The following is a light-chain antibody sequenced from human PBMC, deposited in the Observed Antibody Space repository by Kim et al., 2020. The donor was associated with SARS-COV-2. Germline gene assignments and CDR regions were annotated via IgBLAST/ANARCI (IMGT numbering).Light chain of an antibody. Sequence: VALGPAIRITSPGRHPRNFFCSWYQQKPGPAPILVIYGKNNRPSGIPDRFSGSSSGNTASLTITGTQAGDEADYYCNSRDSNDNVVFGGGTQLTVL. CDR1: HPRNFF. CDR2: GKN. J-gene: IGLJ2*01. V-gene: IGLV3-19*01. CDR3: NSRDSNDNVV.